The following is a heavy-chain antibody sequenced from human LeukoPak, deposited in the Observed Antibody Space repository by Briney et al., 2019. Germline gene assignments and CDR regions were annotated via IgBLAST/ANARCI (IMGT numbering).Heavy chain of an antibody. CDR2: IYYSGST. J-gene: IGHJ4*02. CDR1: GGSISSSSYY. CDR3: ARQGAGIAAAGIFDY. Sequence: SETLSLTCTVSGGSISSSSYYWGWLRQPPGKGLEWVRSIYYSGSTYYNPSLKSRVTISVDTSKNQFSLKLSSVTAADTAVYYCARQGAGIAAAGIFDYWGQGTLVTVSS. V-gene: IGHV4-39*01. D-gene: IGHD6-13*01.